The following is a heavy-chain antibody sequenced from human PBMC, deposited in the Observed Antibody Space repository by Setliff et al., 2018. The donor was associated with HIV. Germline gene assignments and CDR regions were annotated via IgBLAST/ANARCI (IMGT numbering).Heavy chain of an antibody. CDR1: GYTFTGYH. Sequence: ASVKVSCKTSGYTFTGYHMHWVRQAPGQGLEWMGWINPDSGGINFAQKFQGRVTMTRDTSISTAYMEVSSLRSDDTAVYYCAREGSPIYYFDYWSQGTLVTVSS. J-gene: IGHJ4*02. CDR2: INPDSGGI. CDR3: AREGSPIYYFDY. V-gene: IGHV1-2*02. D-gene: IGHD3-10*01.